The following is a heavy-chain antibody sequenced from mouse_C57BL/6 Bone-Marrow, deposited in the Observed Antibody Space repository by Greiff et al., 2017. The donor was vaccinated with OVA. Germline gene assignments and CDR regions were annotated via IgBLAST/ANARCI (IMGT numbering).Heavy chain of an antibody. V-gene: IGHV1-18*01. J-gene: IGHJ3*01. CDR2: INPNNGGT. D-gene: IGHD1-1*01. Sequence: VQLKQSGPELVKPGASVKIPCKASGYTFTDYNMDWVKQSHGKSLEWIGDINPNNGGTIYNQKFKGKATLTVDKSSSTAYMELRSLTSEDTAVYYCARGTVVPFAYWGQGTLVTVSA. CDR3: ARGTVVPFAY. CDR1: GYTFTDYN.